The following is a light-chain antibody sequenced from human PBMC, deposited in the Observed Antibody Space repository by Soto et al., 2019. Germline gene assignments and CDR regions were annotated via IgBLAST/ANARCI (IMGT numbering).Light chain of an antibody. Sequence: QSVLTQPPSVSAAPGQTVTISCSGSSSNIGNNFVSWYQQLPGKAPKLLLYDNNKRPSGIPDRFSGSKSGTSATLDITGLQTGDEADYYCGTWDNSQHAVFGGGTQLTVL. CDR3: GTWDNSQHAV. J-gene: IGLJ7*01. V-gene: IGLV1-51*01. CDR2: DNN. CDR1: SSNIGNNF.